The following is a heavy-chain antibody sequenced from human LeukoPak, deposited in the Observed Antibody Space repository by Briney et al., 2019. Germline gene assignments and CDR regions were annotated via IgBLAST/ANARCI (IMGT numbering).Heavy chain of an antibody. V-gene: IGHV4-34*01. CDR2: INHRGST. J-gene: IGHJ5*02. CDR1: GGSFSGYY. D-gene: IGHD5-18*01. CDR3: AKGAGGFSYYNWFDP. Sequence: PSETLSLTCAVYGGSFSGYYWSWIRQPPGKGLEWIGEINHRGSTNYNPSLKSRVTISVGTSKNQFSLKLASVTAADTAIYYCAKGAGGFSYYNWFDPWGQGTLVTVSS.